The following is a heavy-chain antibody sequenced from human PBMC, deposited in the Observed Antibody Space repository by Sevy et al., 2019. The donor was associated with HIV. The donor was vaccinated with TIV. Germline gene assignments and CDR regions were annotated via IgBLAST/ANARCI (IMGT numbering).Heavy chain of an antibody. J-gene: IGHJ3*01. D-gene: IGHD3-16*01. Sequence: SETLSLTCTVSGGSIRSTSHYWGWIRQSPGKGLEWIGSVYYSGKTNYRWSLRSRLTMSADTSKNQFSMKLSSVTATDTAVYYCTRFSYHVVLMLTPSPRWGFDLWGQGTRVTVSS. CDR1: GGSIRSTSHY. CDR2: VYYSGKT. CDR3: TRFSYHVVLMLTPSPRWGFDL. V-gene: IGHV4-39*01.